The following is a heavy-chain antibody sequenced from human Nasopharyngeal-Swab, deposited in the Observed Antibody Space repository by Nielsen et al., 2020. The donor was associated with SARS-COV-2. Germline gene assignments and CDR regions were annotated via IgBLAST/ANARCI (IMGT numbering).Heavy chain of an antibody. CDR1: GFIVTNNY. J-gene: IGHJ4*02. Sequence: GESLKISCDASGFIVTNNYMNWVRQAPGKGLYWVSTIYPGGSTYYADSVKGRFSISRDSSTLYLQMDSVRAEDTAFYFCAREYRGYLDYWGQGTLVSVSS. D-gene: IGHD4-23*01. CDR3: AREYRGYLDY. CDR2: IYPGGST. V-gene: IGHV3-53*01.